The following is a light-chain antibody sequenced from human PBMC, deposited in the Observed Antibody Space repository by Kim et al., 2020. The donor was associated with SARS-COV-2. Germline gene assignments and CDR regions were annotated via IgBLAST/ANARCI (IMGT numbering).Light chain of an antibody. V-gene: IGLV3-1*01. J-gene: IGLJ1*01. Sequence: VSPGQTATITCSGDKLGHKYACWYQQKPGQSPLLVIYEDTKRPSGIPERFSASNSGNTATLTISGTQAIDEADYYCQAWDSSTFYVFGTGTKVTVL. CDR2: EDT. CDR1: KLGHKY. CDR3: QAWDSSTFYV.